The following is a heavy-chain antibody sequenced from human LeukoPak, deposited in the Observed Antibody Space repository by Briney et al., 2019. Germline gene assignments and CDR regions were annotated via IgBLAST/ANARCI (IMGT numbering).Heavy chain of an antibody. CDR2: IIPILGIA. D-gene: IGHD1-20*01. V-gene: IGHV1-69*04. CDR3: ARDLGGNWNHPVSY. Sequence: GASVKVSCKASGGTFSSYAISWVRQAPGQGLEWMGRIIPILGIANYAQKFQGRVTITADKSTSTAYMELSSLRSEDTAVYYCARDLGGNWNHPVSYWGQGTLVTVSS. J-gene: IGHJ4*02. CDR1: GGTFSSYA.